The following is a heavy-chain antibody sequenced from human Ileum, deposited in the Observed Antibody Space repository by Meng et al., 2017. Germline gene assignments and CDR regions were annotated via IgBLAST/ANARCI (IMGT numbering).Heavy chain of an antibody. Sequence: QVQLQESGPGRVKPAGSRALTCAVSGGSIGSSNWWSWVRQPPGKGLEWIGEIYESGSTNYNPSLKSRVTISLDRSKNHFSLKLNSVTAADTAVYYCANIVFNWFDSWGQGTLVTVSS. V-gene: IGHV4-4*02. CDR2: IYESGST. D-gene: IGHD2-15*01. J-gene: IGHJ5*01. CDR1: GGSIGSSNW. CDR3: ANIVFNWFDS.